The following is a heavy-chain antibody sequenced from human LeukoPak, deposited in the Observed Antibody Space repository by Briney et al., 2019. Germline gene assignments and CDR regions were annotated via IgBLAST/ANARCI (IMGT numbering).Heavy chain of an antibody. J-gene: IGHJ4*02. CDR3: ARESRASLKKWPFDY. V-gene: IGHV4-34*01. CDR2: INHSGST. D-gene: IGHD2-8*01. CDR1: GGSFSGYY. Sequence: SETLSLTCAVYGGSFSGYYWSWIRQPPGKGLEWIGEINHSGSTNYNPSLKSRVTISVDTSKNQFSLKLSSVTAADTAVYYRARESRASLKKWPFDYWGQGTLVTVSS.